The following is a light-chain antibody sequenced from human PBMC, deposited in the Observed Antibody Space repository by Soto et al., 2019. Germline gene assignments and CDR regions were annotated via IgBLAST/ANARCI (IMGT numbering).Light chain of an antibody. V-gene: IGKV3-20*01. J-gene: IGKJ1*01. CDR2: GAS. CDR1: QSVSNDF. Sequence: EIVLTQSPGILSLSPGERATLSCRASQSVSNDFLAWYQQKPGQAPRLLIYGASTRATDVPDRFSGSGSGADFTPTISRLEPEDFAVYSCQQYGSSPPRTFGQGTKV. CDR3: QQYGSSPPRT.